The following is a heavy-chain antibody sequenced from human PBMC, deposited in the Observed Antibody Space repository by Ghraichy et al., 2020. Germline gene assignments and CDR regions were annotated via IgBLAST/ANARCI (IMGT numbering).Heavy chain of an antibody. D-gene: IGHD3-22*01. V-gene: IGHV6-1*01. Sequence: SQTLSLTCAISGDSLSSNTGAWHWIRQSPSRGLEWLGRTYYRSRWYNDYAVSVESRMTINPDTSKNQFSLLLTSMTPEDTAVYYCATNYHYYIDYWGQGTLVTVSS. CDR2: TYYRSRWYN. J-gene: IGHJ4*02. CDR1: GDSLSSNTGA. CDR3: ATNYHYYIDY.